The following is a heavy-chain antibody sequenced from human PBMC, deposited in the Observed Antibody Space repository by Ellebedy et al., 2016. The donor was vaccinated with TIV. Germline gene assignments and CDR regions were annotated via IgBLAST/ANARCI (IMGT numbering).Heavy chain of an antibody. CDR3: ARHVRMYDILTGYYPRYYFDY. D-gene: IGHD3-9*01. J-gene: IGHJ4*02. Sequence: GSLRLSXTVSGGSISSSSYYWGWIRQPPGKGLEWIGSIYYSGSTYYNPSLKSRVTISVDTSKNQFSLKLSSVTAADMAVYYCARHVRMYDILTGYYPRYYFDYWGQGTLVTVSS. V-gene: IGHV4-39*01. CDR1: GGSISSSSYY. CDR2: IYYSGST.